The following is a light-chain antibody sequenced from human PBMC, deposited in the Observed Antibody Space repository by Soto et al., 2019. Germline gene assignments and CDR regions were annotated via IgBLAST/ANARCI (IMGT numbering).Light chain of an antibody. Sequence: QSALTQPASVSGSLGQSITISCTGTSSDVGGYNYVSWYQQHPGKAPKLMIYEVSNRPSGVSNRFSGSKSGNTASLTISGLQAEDEADYYCSSYTSSGTLVVFGGGTQLTVL. J-gene: IGLJ2*01. CDR3: SSYTSSGTLVV. CDR2: EVS. CDR1: SSDVGGYNY. V-gene: IGLV2-14*01.